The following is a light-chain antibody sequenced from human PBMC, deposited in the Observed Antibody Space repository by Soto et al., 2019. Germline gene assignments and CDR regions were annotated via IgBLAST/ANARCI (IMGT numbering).Light chain of an antibody. V-gene: IGLV2-14*01. CDR3: SSYTSSTTFVV. Sequence: QSVLTQPASVSGSPGQSITISCTGTSSDVGGYNFVSWYQQHPGKVPKLMIHDVSSRPSGISNRFSGSKSGNTASLTISGLQTEDDADYYCSSYTSSTTFVVFGGGTKLTVL. J-gene: IGLJ2*01. CDR2: DVS. CDR1: SSDVGGYNF.